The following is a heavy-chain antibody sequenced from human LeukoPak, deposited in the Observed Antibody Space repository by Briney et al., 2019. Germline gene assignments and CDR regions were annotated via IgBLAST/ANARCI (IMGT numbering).Heavy chain of an antibody. J-gene: IGHJ4*02. V-gene: IGHV3-74*01. CDR1: GFPLSIYW. D-gene: IGHD5-18*01. Sequence: EGSLRLSCAASGFPLSIYWMHCVREARGEGGVWVSRINSDGSSASYADSVKGRFTISRDNAKNTMYRQMNSLRAEDTAVYYCARVYSYGYFYFDYWGQGTLVTVSS. CDR2: INSDGSSA. CDR3: ARVYSYGYFYFDY.